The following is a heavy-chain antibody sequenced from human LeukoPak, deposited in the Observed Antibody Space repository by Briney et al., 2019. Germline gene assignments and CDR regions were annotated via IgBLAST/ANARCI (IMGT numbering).Heavy chain of an antibody. CDR1: GYTFTSYD. CDR3: ARDIAYSWSGDY. Sequence: ASVKVSCKASGYTFTSYDINWVRQATGQGLEWMGWMNPNSGNTGYAQKFQGRVTMTRNTSISTAYMELSSLRSEDTAVYYCARDIAYSWSGDYWGQGTLVTVSS. D-gene: IGHD5-18*01. J-gene: IGHJ4*02. V-gene: IGHV1-8*01. CDR2: MNPNSGNT.